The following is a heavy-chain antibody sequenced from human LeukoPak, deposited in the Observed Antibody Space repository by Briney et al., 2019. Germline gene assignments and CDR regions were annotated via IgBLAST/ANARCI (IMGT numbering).Heavy chain of an antibody. CDR1: GGTFTNYA. J-gene: IGHJ5*02. V-gene: IGHV1-69*13. D-gene: IGHD4-23*01. CDR2: IIPTFGAA. Sequence: PRASVKVSCKASGGTFTNYAISWVRQAPGQGLEWMGGIIPTFGAANYAQRFRGRVTITADESTSTAYMELSSLRSEDTAMYYCARVLTVVTASQWDNWFDPWGQGTLVTVSS. CDR3: ARVLTVVTASQWDNWFDP.